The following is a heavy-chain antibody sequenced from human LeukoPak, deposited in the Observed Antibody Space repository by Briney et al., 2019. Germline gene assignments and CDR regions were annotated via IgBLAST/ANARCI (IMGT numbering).Heavy chain of an antibody. CDR3: ATDRMYNWNDGGLDY. CDR2: FDPEDGET. CDR1: GYTLTELS. V-gene: IGHV1-24*01. Sequence: ASVKVSCKVSGYTLTELSMHWVRQAPGKGPEWMGGFDPEDGETIYAQKFQGRVTMTEDTSTDTAYMELSSLRSEDTAVYYCATDRMYNWNDGGLDYWGQGTLVTVSS. J-gene: IGHJ4*02. D-gene: IGHD1-20*01.